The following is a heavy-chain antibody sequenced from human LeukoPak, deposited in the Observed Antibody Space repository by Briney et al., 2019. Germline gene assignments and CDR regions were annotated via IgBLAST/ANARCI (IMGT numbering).Heavy chain of an antibody. CDR1: GFTFSSYA. CDR3: AKTGSSGWYRVWWFDP. J-gene: IGHJ5*02. CDR2: ISGSGGST. Sequence: GGSLRLSCAASGFTFSSYAMSWVRQAPGKGLEWVSAISGSGGSTYYADSVKGRFTISRDNSKNTLYLQMNSLRAEDTAVYYCAKTGSSGWYRVWWFDPWGQGTLVTVSS. V-gene: IGHV3-23*01. D-gene: IGHD6-19*01.